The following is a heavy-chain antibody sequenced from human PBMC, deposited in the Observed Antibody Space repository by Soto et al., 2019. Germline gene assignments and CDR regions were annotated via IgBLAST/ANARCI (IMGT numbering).Heavy chain of an antibody. Sequence: ASVKVSCKASGYTFTSYGISWVRQAPGQGLEWMGWISAYNGNTNYAQKLQGRVTMTTDTSTSIAYMELRSLRSDDTAVYYCARAGAAAGTYYYYYGMDVWGQGTTVTVSS. CDR1: GYTFTSYG. CDR3: ARAGAAAGTYYYYYGMDV. V-gene: IGHV1-18*01. CDR2: ISAYNGNT. D-gene: IGHD6-13*01. J-gene: IGHJ6*02.